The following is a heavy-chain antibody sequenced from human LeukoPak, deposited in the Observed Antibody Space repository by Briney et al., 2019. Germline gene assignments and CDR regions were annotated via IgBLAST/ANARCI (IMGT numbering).Heavy chain of an antibody. Sequence: ASVKVSCRASGYIFTGYYIHWVRQAPGQGLEWMGRINCNGGGTSYAQKFQGRVTMTRDTSISTAYMELDRLTSDDTAVYYCARDYGPYPGCSWFDPWGQGTLVTVSS. CDR2: INCNGGGT. CDR1: GYIFTGYY. J-gene: IGHJ5*02. CDR3: ARDYGPYPGCSWFDP. D-gene: IGHD2-21*01. V-gene: IGHV1-2*06.